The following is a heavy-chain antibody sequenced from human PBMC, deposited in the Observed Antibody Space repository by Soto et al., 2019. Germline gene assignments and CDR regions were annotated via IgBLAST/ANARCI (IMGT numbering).Heavy chain of an antibody. D-gene: IGHD3-3*01. J-gene: IGHJ6*02. Sequence: VQLVESGGGVVQPGRSLRLSCAASGFTFSSYGMHWVRQAPGKGLEWVAVIWYDGSNKYYADSVKGRFTISRDNSKNTLYLQMNSLRAEDTAVYYCAREYYDFWSGFQVTYYYGMDVWGQGTTVTVSS. CDR1: GFTFSSYG. CDR3: AREYYDFWSGFQVTYYYGMDV. V-gene: IGHV3-33*01. CDR2: IWYDGSNK.